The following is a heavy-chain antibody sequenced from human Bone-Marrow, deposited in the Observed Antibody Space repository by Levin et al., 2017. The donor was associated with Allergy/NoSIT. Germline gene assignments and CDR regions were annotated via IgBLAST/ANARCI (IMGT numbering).Heavy chain of an antibody. Sequence: PGESLKISCAASGFTFSSYGMHWVRQAPGKGLEWVAVISYDGSNKYYADSVKGRFTISRDNSKNTLYLQMNSLRAEDTAVYYCAKDAATSPARLWLVLVYWGQGTLVTVSS. D-gene: IGHD6-19*01. CDR3: AKDAATSPARLWLVLVY. V-gene: IGHV3-30*18. J-gene: IGHJ4*02. CDR2: ISYDGSNK. CDR1: GFTFSSYG.